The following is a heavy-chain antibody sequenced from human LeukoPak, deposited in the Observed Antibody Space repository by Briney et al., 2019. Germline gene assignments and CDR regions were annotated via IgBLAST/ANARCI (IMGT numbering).Heavy chain of an antibody. D-gene: IGHD3-10*01. CDR2: INPNSGGT. J-gene: IGHJ4*02. Sequence: ASVKVSCKASGYTFTGYYMHWVRQAPGQGLEWMGWINPNSGGTNYAQKFQGRVTMTRDTSISTAYMELSRLRSDDTAVYYCARVISITMVRVPWEDFDYWGQGTLVTVSS. V-gene: IGHV1-2*02. CDR1: GYTFTGYY. CDR3: ARVISITMVRVPWEDFDY.